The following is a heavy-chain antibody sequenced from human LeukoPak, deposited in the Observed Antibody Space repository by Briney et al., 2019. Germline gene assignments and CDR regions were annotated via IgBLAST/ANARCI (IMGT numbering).Heavy chain of an antibody. Sequence: GGSLRLSCEASGFTLEDYGIHWVRQVPGKGLEWVSGVTWSSRSKKYADSVRGRFSISRDDANNSLFLQMNNLRPEDTALYYCAKDSDVWGQGTTVTVSS. CDR3: AKDSDV. CDR2: VTWSSRSK. J-gene: IGHJ6*02. V-gene: IGHV3-9*01. CDR1: GFTLEDYG.